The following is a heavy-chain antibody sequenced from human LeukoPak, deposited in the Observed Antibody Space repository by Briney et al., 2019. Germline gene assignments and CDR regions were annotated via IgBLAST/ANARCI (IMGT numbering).Heavy chain of an antibody. CDR3: VRDGGYTGGWTYGAGDY. CDR1: GFTFSAYV. J-gene: IGHJ4*01. CDR2: ISNDGNEK. Sequence: GRSLRLSCEASGFTFSAYVMHWVRQAPGKGLECVAVISNDGNEKYYADSVKGRFSISRDNSKSTLYLQMSSLRTEDAAVYYCVRDGGYTGGWTYGAGDYWGQGTLVTVSS. V-gene: IGHV3-30*04. D-gene: IGHD2-8*02.